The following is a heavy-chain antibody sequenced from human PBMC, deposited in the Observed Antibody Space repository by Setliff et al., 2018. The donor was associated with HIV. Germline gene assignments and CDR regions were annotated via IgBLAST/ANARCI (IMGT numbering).Heavy chain of an antibody. D-gene: IGHD3-3*01. Sequence: SETLSLICAVYGGSFSGYYWSWIRQPPGKGLEWIGEINHSGSTNYNPSLKSRVTISVDRSKNQFFLRLTSVTAADTAVYYCARGSYRGSGFFVRYFDFWGQGSLVTVSS. CDR1: GGSFSGYY. CDR3: ARGSYRGSGFFVRYFDF. CDR2: INHSGST. J-gene: IGHJ4*02. V-gene: IGHV4-34*01.